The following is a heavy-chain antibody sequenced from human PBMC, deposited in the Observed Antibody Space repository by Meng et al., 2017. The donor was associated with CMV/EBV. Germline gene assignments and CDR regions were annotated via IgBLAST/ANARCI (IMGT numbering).Heavy chain of an antibody. CDR1: GYRLSDHY. CDR3: VRDHNWGPDY. Sequence: VQLVEPGGEVKSPGASVKVSWQTSGYRLSDHYMHWVRQAPGQGLEWMGWIYPKSGGTHYAQKFQDRVTMTRDTSISTVYMELSRLTSDDTAVYYCVRDHNWGPDYWGQGTLVTVSS. V-gene: IGHV1-2*02. CDR2: IYPKSGGT. J-gene: IGHJ4*02. D-gene: IGHD1-1*01.